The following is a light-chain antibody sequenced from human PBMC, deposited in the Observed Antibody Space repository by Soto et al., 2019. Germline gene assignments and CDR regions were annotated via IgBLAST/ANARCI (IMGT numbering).Light chain of an antibody. J-gene: IGLJ1*01. CDR1: DSDVGSYNY. CDR3: SSYAGSSRDV. CDR2: EVS. Sequence: QSALTQPPSASGSPGQSVTISCTGTDSDVGSYNYISWYQQHPGKAPKLMIYEVSKRPSGVPDRFSGSKSGNTASLTVSGLQAEDEADYYCSSYAGSSRDVFGTGTKLTVL. V-gene: IGLV2-8*01.